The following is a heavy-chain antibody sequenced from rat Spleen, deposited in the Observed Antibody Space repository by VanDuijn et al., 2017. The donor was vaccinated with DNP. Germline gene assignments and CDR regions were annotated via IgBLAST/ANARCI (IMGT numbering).Heavy chain of an antibody. CDR3: TTDFERGY. V-gene: IGHV5-27*01. CDR1: GFTFSNYG. J-gene: IGHJ2*01. D-gene: IGHD1-11*01. Sequence: EVQLVESGGGLVQPGRSLKLSCAASGFTFSNYGMAWVRQAPTKGLEWVASISPSGSRTYYPDSVKGRFTVSRDDAKSSLYLQMNSLRSEDTATFYCTTDFERGYWGQGVMVTVSS. CDR2: ISPSGSRT.